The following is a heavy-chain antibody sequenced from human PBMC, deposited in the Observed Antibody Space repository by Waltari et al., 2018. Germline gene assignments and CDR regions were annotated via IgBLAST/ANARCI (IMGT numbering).Heavy chain of an antibody. CDR3: ASSFGGGILTGYYIF. D-gene: IGHD3-9*01. Sequence: QVRLQESGPGMVKHSETLSLPCGVSGYSFSSGSYWGWIRQPPGKGLEWIGSIYHTGSTYYNPSLKSRVTISVDTSKNHFSLKLSSMTAADTAVYYCASSFGGGILTGYYIFWGQGTLVTVSS. CDR2: IYHTGST. J-gene: IGHJ4*02. CDR1: GYSFSSGSY. V-gene: IGHV4-38-2*01.